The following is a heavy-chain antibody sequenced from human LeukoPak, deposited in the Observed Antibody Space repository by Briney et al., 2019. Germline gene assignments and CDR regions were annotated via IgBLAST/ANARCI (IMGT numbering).Heavy chain of an antibody. J-gene: IGHJ4*02. D-gene: IGHD5-12*01. CDR2: ISSSSSTI. Sequence: PGGSLRLSCEASGFTFTSYSMNWVRQAPGKGLEWVSYISSSSSTINYADSVKGRFTISRDNAKNSLYLQMNSLRAEDTAVYYCARRGNSGYEADYWGQGTLVTVSS. CDR3: ARRGNSGYEADY. V-gene: IGHV3-48*04. CDR1: GFTFTSYS.